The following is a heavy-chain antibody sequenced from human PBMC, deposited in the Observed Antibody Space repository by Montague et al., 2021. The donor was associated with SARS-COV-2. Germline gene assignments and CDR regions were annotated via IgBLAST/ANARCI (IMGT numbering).Heavy chain of an antibody. V-gene: IGHV4-59*11. CDR1: GGSISSHY. CDR3: ARLPPNGLSYLDL. D-gene: IGHD2-8*01. J-gene: IGHJ2*01. CDR2: IYYTGST. Sequence: SETLSLTCTVSGGSISSHYWTWIRQPPGKGLEWIGYIYYTGSTNYNPSLKSRVAISVDTSKNRFSLSLRSVTAADTALCYCARLPPNGLSYLDLWGRGTLVTVSS.